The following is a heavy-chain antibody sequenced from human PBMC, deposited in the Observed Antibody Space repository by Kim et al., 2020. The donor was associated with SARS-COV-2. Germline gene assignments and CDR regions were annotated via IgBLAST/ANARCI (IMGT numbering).Heavy chain of an antibody. Sequence: SETLSLTCTVSGGSISSGGYYWSWIRQHPGKGLEWIGYIYYSGSTYYNPSLNSRVTISVDTSKNQFSLKLSSVTAADTAVYYCARVVTQAFSFMITFGGAFDYWGQGTLVTVSS. CDR1: GGSISSGGYY. J-gene: IGHJ4*02. D-gene: IGHD3-16*01. CDR3: ARVVTQAFSFMITFGGAFDY. CDR2: IYYSGST. V-gene: IGHV4-31*03.